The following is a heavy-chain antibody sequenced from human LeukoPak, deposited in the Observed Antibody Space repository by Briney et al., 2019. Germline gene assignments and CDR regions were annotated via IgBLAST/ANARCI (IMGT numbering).Heavy chain of an antibody. D-gene: IGHD5-18*01. V-gene: IGHV4-34*01. Sequence: SETLSLTCAVYGGSFSGYYWSWIRQPPGKGLEWIGEINHSGSTNYNPSLKSRVTISVDTSKNQFSLKLSSVTAADTAVYYCASLYLDTAAFDIWGQGTMVTVSS. CDR2: INHSGST. J-gene: IGHJ3*02. CDR1: GGSFSGYY. CDR3: ASLYLDTAAFDI.